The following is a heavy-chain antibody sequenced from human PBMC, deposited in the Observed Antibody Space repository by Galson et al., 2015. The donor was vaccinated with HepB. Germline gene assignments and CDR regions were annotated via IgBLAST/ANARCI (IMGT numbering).Heavy chain of an antibody. J-gene: IGHJ6*02. CDR3: ARCPFLFHPSVTLYYYGMDV. CDR1: GGSISSSSYY. CDR2: IYYSGST. D-gene: IGHD4-23*01. V-gene: IGHV4-39*01. Sequence: ETLSLTCTVSGGSISSSSYYWGWIRQPPGKGLEWIGSIYYSGSTYYNPSLKSRVTISVDTSKNQFSLKLSSVTAADTAVYYCARCPFLFHPSVTLYYYGMDVWGQGTTVTVS.